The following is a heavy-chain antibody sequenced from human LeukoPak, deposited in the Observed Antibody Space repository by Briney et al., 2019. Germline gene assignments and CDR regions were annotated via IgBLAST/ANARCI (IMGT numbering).Heavy chain of an antibody. Sequence: GGSLRLSCATSGFTFSNYEMNRVRQAPGKGREGVSYISDSGSAIYYADSVKGRFTISRDNAKNSLYLQMNSLRAEDTAVYYCARWDYWGQGTLVTVSS. CDR1: GFTFSNYE. CDR3: ARWDY. V-gene: IGHV3-48*03. J-gene: IGHJ4*02. CDR2: ISDSGSAI. D-gene: IGHD4-23*01.